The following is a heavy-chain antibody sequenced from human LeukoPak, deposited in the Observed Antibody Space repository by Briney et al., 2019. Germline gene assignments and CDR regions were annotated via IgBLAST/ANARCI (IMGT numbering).Heavy chain of an antibody. J-gene: IGHJ4*02. CDR3: AKNPTGYSSGWYYFDY. Sequence: GGSLRLSCAASGFTFSDFWMHWVRQAPGKGLVWVSRINSGGTVTNYADSVKGRLTISRDNAKNTLYLQMNSLRAEDTAVYYCAKNPTGYSSGWYYFDYWGQGTLVTVSS. CDR1: GFTFSDFW. V-gene: IGHV3-74*01. D-gene: IGHD6-19*01. CDR2: INSGGTVT.